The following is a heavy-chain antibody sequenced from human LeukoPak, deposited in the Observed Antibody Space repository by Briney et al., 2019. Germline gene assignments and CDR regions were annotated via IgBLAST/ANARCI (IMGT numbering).Heavy chain of an antibody. J-gene: IGHJ3*02. CDR3: ARSHRVLLWFGELLRGAAFDI. V-gene: IGHV3-21*01. Sequence: GGSLRLPCAASGFTFSSYSMNWVRQAPGKGLEGVSSISSSSSYIYYADSVKGRFTISRDNAKNSLYLQMNSLRAEDTAVYYCARSHRVLLWFGELLRGAAFDIWGQGTMVTVSS. CDR2: ISSSSSYI. D-gene: IGHD3-10*01. CDR1: GFTFSSYS.